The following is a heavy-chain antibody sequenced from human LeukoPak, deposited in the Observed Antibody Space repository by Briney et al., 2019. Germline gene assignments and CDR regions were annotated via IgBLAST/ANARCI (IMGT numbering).Heavy chain of an antibody. CDR1: GFTFSSYW. CDR2: INGDGRNI. CDR3: TRDLMDYDVSTGLHHYYMDV. J-gene: IGHJ6*02. D-gene: IGHD3-9*01. Sequence: GGSRRLSFVAPGFTFSSYWMHWVRQDPRKGLVGVSRINGDGRNINYADSVRGRFTISRDNAKNTLYLQMNTLRVEDTAVYYCTRDLMDYDVSTGLHHYYMDVWGQGTTVTVSS. V-gene: IGHV3-74*01.